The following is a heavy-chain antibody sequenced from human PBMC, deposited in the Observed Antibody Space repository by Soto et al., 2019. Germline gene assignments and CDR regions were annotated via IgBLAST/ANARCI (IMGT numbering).Heavy chain of an antibody. V-gene: IGHV4-31*01. J-gene: IGHJ4*02. D-gene: IGHD3-10*01. CDR1: GGSISSGGYY. Sequence: QVQLQESGPGLVKPSQTLSLTCTVSGGSISSGGYYWSWIRQHPGKGLEWIGYIYYSGSTYYNPSLNSQVTISVDTSKNQFSLKVSSVTAADTAVYYCARDRPHYGSGSYAVESLDYWGQGTLVTVSS. CDR2: IYYSGST. CDR3: ARDRPHYGSGSYAVESLDY.